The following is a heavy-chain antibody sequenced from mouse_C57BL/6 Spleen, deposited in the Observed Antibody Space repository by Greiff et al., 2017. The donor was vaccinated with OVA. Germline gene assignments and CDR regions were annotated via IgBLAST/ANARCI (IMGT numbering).Heavy chain of an antibody. J-gene: IGHJ4*01. CDR1: GYPFTDYY. CDR3: ASGEGNAMDY. Sequence: EVQLQQSGPELVKPGASVKISCKASGYPFTDYYMNWVKQSHGKSLEWIGDINPNNGGTSYNQKLKGKATLPLDTSSSHDFLELRILPYKTTAVFYSASGEGNAMDYGGKGTSVTVSS. V-gene: IGHV1-26*01. CDR2: INPNNGGT. D-gene: IGHD6-1*01.